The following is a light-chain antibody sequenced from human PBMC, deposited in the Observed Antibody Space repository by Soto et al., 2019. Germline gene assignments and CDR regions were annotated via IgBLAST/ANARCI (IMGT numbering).Light chain of an antibody. CDR1: QTITTY. V-gene: IGKV1-39*01. CDR2: GAS. Sequence: DIQMTQSPSSLSASVGDRVTISCRASQTITTYLNWYQQKPGKAPQLLIYGASILQSGVPSRFTGCGSGTDFTLTISSLQPDDFATYHCQQTHSTPWTFGQGTKVEIK. J-gene: IGKJ1*01. CDR3: QQTHSTPWT.